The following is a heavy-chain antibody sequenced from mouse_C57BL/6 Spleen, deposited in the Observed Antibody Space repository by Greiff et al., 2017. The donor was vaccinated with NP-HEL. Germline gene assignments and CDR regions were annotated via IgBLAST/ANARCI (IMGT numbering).Heavy chain of an antibody. D-gene: IGHD2-1*01. V-gene: IGHV1-76*01. J-gene: IGHJ2*01. CDR2: IYPGSGNT. CDR1: GYTFTDYY. Sequence: QVQLKESGAELVRPGASVKLSCKASGYTFTDYYINWVKQRPGQGLEWIARIYPGSGNTYYNEKFKGKATLTAEKSSSTAYMQLSSLTSEDSAVYFCAKEGIYYGNYFDYWGQGTTLTVSS. CDR3: AKEGIYYGNYFDY.